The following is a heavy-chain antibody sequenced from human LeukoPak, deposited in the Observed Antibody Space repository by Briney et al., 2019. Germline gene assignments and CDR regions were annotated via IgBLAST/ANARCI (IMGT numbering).Heavy chain of an antibody. J-gene: IGHJ4*02. CDR2: ISGSGGST. CDR1: GFTFSSNW. CDR3: AKDFRNTMVRGVYDY. D-gene: IGHD3-10*01. Sequence: GGSLRLSCAASGFTFSSNWMSWVRQAPGKGLEWVSDISGSGGSTYYADSVKGRFTISRDNSKNTLYLQMNSLRAEDTAVYYCAKDFRNTMVRGVYDYWGQGTLVTVSS. V-gene: IGHV3-23*01.